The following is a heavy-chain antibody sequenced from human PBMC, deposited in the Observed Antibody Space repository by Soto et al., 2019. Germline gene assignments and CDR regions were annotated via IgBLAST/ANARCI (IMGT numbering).Heavy chain of an antibody. Sequence: ETLSLTCAVYGGSFSGYYWSWIRQPPGKGLEWIGEINHSGSTNYNPSLKSRVTISVDTSKNQFSLKLSSVTAADTAVYYCARAKRGYSGYGRWFDPWGQGTLVTVSS. D-gene: IGHD5-12*01. CDR1: GGSFSGYY. V-gene: IGHV4-34*01. CDR2: INHSGST. CDR3: ARAKRGYSGYGRWFDP. J-gene: IGHJ5*02.